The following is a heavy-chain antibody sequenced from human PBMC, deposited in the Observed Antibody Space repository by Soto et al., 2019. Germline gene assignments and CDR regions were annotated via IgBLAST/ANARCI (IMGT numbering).Heavy chain of an antibody. Sequence: LRLSCAASGFTFRSYGMHWVRQAPGKGPEWVAVIWYDGSNKYYADSVKGRFTISRDNSKNTLYLQMNSLRAEDTAVYYCASTAAAGIGYYFDYWGQGTLVTVSS. CDR2: IWYDGSNK. D-gene: IGHD6-13*01. J-gene: IGHJ4*02. CDR3: ASTAAAGIGYYFDY. V-gene: IGHV3-33*01. CDR1: GFTFRSYG.